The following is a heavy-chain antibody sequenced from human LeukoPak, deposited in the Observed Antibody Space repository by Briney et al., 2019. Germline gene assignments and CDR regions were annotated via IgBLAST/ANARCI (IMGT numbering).Heavy chain of an antibody. V-gene: IGHV4-61*10. D-gene: IGHD3-10*01. CDR3: ARGGSRITMVRGVDNWFDP. CDR2: IYYSGST. J-gene: IGHJ5*02. Sequence: SQTLSLTCTVSGDSISSGSYYWNWIRQPAGKGLEWIGYIYYSGSTNYNPSLKSRVTISVDTSKNQFSLKLSSVTAADTAVYYCARGGSRITMVRGVDNWFDPWGQGTLVTVSS. CDR1: GDSISSGSYY.